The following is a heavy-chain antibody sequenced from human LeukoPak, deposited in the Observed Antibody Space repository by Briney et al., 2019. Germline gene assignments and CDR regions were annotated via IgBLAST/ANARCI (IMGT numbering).Heavy chain of an antibody. CDR1: GGSLSGYY. J-gene: IGHJ4*02. V-gene: IGHV4-34*01. CDR2: INHSGST. D-gene: IGHD6-6*01. Sequence: PSETLSLTCTVYGGSLSGYYWSWIRQPPGKGLQWIGEINHSGSTNYNPSLKSRVTISVDTSKNQFSLKLSSVTAADTAVYYCARVSSSSVADYWGQGTLVTVSS. CDR3: ARVSSSSVADY.